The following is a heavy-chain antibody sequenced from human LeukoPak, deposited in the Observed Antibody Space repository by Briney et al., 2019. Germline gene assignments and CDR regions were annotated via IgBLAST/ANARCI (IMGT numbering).Heavy chain of an antibody. D-gene: IGHD1-26*01. CDR2: VTSYNGDT. CDR3: ATARSGSDFDY. V-gene: IGHV1-18*01. J-gene: IGHJ4*02. Sequence: ASVRVSCKASGYTFNNYGISWVRQAPGQGLEWMGWVTSYNGDTNYAQKFQGRVTMSTDTSTSTAYMELRSLRSEDTAVYYCATARSGSDFDYWGQGTLVTVSS. CDR1: GYTFNNYG.